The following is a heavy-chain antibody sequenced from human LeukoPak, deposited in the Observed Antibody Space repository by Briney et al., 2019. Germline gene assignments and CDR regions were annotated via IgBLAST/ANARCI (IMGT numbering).Heavy chain of an antibody. CDR3: ARENPSGYYNRPIDY. CDR1: GASISSYY. J-gene: IGHJ4*02. V-gene: IGHV4-59*01. Sequence: SETLSLICTVSGASISSYYWSWIRQPPGKGLEWIGDIYYSGSIKYNPSLKSRVTMSVDTSKNQFSLKLSSVTAADTAIYCYARENPSGYYNRPIDYWGQGTLVTVSS. CDR2: IYYSGSI. D-gene: IGHD3-22*01.